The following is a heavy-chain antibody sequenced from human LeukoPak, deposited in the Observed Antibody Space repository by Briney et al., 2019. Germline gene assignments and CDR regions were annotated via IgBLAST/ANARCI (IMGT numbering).Heavy chain of an antibody. D-gene: IGHD3-10*01. Sequence: HRAAAKVSCKASGYTFTNYGISRVRQAPRQGLEWMGWISAYNGNTNYAQKLQGRVTMTTGTSTSTAYMELRSLRSDDTAVYYCAREEIRPPYGSGSYYTAWGQGTLVTVSS. CDR2: ISAYNGNT. CDR3: AREEIRPPYGSGSYYTA. V-gene: IGHV1-18*01. J-gene: IGHJ5*02. CDR1: GYTFTNYG.